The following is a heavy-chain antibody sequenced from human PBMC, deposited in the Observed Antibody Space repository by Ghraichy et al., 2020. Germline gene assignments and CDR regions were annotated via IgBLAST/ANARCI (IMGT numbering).Heavy chain of an antibody. CDR2: ISGSGGST. Sequence: GGSLRLSCAASGFTFSSYAMSWVRQAPGKGLEWVSAISGSGGSTYYADSVKGRFTISRDNSKNTLYLQMNSLRAEDTAVYYCAKDGGDYYGSGSYYEPSYFDPWGQGTLVTVSS. V-gene: IGHV3-23*01. CDR3: AKDGGDYYGSGSYYEPSYFDP. J-gene: IGHJ5*02. CDR1: GFTFSSYA. D-gene: IGHD3-10*01.